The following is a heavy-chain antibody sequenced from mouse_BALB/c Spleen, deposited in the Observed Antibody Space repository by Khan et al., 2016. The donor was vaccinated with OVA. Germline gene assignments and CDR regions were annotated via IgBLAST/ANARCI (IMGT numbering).Heavy chain of an antibody. CDR3: ARREKYGYGPSWFAY. V-gene: IGHV1-61*01. J-gene: IGHJ3*01. D-gene: IGHD2-14*01. Sequence: QIQLVQSGAELVRPGASVKLSCKASGYTFTSYWMNWVKQRPGHGLEWIGRIDPSDSEPHYNQMFKDKATLTVDQSSSTAYMQLSSLTSEDSAVYYCARREKYGYGPSWFAYRGQGTLVTVSA. CDR2: IDPSDSEP. CDR1: GYTFTSYW.